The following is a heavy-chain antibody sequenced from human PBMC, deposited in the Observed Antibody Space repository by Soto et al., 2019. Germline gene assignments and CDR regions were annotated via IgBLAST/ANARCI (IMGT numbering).Heavy chain of an antibody. CDR3: ARDRYPNNYYYDSSGYYYSRAVYDY. V-gene: IGHV1-2*04. CDR1: GYTFTGYY. Sequence: ASVKVSCKASGYTFTGYYVHWVRQAPGQGLEWMGWINPNSGGTNYAQKFQGWVTMTRDTSISTAYMELSRLRSDDTAVYYCARDRYPNNYYYDSSGYYYSRAVYDYWGQGTLVTVS. J-gene: IGHJ4*02. D-gene: IGHD3-22*01. CDR2: INPNSGGT.